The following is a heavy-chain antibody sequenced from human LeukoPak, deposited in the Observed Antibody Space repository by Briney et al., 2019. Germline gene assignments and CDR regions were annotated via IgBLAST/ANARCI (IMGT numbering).Heavy chain of an antibody. V-gene: IGHV3-7*03. J-gene: IGHJ6*02. Sequence: GGSLRLSCAASGFALSSHWMTWVRQVPGRGPEWVANVNRDGSETYYQDSVKGRFTISKDNAKNSLYLQMNSLRAEDTALYHCARNNGMDVWGQGTTVIVSS. CDR2: VNRDGSET. CDR1: GFALSSHW. CDR3: ARNNGMDV.